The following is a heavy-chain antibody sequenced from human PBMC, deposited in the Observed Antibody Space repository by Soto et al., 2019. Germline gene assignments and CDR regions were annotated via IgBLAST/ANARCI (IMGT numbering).Heavy chain of an antibody. CDR1: GYTFTSYG. J-gene: IGHJ4*02. CDR2: ISAYNGNT. Sequence: ASVKVSCKASGYTFTSYGISWVRQAPGQGLEWMGWISAYNGNTNYAQKLQGRATMTTDTSTSTAYMELRSLRSDDTAVYYCARDETIAAAGTWSYWGQGTLVTVSS. CDR3: ARDETIAAAGTWSY. D-gene: IGHD6-13*01. V-gene: IGHV1-18*01.